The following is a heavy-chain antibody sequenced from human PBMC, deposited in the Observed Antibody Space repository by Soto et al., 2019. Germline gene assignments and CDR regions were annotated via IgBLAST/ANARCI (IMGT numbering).Heavy chain of an antibody. CDR1: RGSFSGYY. CDR2: INHSGST. J-gene: IGHJ4*02. CDR3: ARSEYVLLWFGELLQTPTFDY. D-gene: IGHD3-10*01. V-gene: IGHV4-34*01. Sequence: SETLSLTCAAYRGSFSGYYWSWIRQPPGKGLEWIGEINHSGSTNYNPSLKSRVTISVDTSKNQFSLKLSSVTAADTAVYYCARSEYVLLWFGELLQTPTFDYWGQGTLVTVSS.